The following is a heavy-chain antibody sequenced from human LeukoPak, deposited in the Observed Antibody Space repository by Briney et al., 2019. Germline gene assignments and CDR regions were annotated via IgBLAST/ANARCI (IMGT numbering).Heavy chain of an antibody. D-gene: IGHD2-2*01. CDR2: FDHGHGET. CDR1: GYTLTELS. V-gene: IGHV1-24*01. CDR3: ARSDCSSTSCYRAGFQH. Sequence: GASVKVSCKVSGYTLTELSMHWVRQAPGKGLEWMGGFDHGHGETIYAQKSQGRVTMTRDMSTSTVYMELSSLRSEDTAVYYCARSDCSSTSCYRAGFQHWGQGTLVTVSS. J-gene: IGHJ1*01.